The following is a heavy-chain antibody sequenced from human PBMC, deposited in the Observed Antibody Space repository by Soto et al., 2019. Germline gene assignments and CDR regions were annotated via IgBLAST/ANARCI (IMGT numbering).Heavy chain of an antibody. CDR1: GFTFSSYG. J-gene: IGHJ3*02. Sequence: GGSLRLSCAASGFTFSSYGMHWVRQAPGKGLEWVAVIWYDGSNKYYADSVKGRFTISRDNSKNTLYLKMNSLRAEDTAVYYCARGSWEWLRFRAFDIWGQGTMVTVSS. D-gene: IGHD5-12*01. CDR3: ARGSWEWLRFRAFDI. V-gene: IGHV3-33*01. CDR2: IWYDGSNK.